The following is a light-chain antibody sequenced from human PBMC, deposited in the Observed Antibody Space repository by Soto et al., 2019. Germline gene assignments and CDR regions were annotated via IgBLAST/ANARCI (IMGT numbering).Light chain of an antibody. Sequence: EIVLTQSPDTLSLSPGERATLSCRASQSVTNNQFAWFRQKPGQAPRLLIYGASTRATGIPARFSGSGSGTEFTLTISSLQSEDFAVYYCQQYNNWPWTFGQGTRWIS. CDR2: GAS. V-gene: IGKV3-15*01. CDR1: QSVTNN. CDR3: QQYNNWPWT. J-gene: IGKJ1*01.